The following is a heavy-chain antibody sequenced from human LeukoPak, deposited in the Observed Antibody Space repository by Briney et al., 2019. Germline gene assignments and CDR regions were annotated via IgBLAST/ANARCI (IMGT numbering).Heavy chain of an antibody. D-gene: IGHD3-3*01. CDR3: ARAGYDFWSGYCFDY. J-gene: IGHJ4*02. V-gene: IGHV4-61*02. CDR2: IYTSGST. Sequence: SQTLSLTCTVSGGSISSGSYYWSWIRQPAGKGLEWIGRIYTSGSTNYNPSLKSRVTISVDTSKNQFSLKLSSVTAADTAVYYCARAGYDFWSGYCFDYWGQGTLVTVSS. CDR1: GGSISSGSYY.